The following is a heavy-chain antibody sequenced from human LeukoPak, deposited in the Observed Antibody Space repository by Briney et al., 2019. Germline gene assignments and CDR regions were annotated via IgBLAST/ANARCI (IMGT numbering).Heavy chain of an antibody. J-gene: IGHJ5*02. V-gene: IGHV3-11*01. CDR1: GFTFGDYY. CDR2: ISSSGSTI. Sequence: PGGSLRLSCAASGFTFGDYYMSWIRQAPGKGLEWVSYISSSGSTIYYADSVKGRFTISRDNAKNSLYLQMNSLRAEDTAVYYCARVLTTGFGEPSFDPWGQGTLVTVSS. CDR3: ARVLTTGFGEPSFDP. D-gene: IGHD3-10*01.